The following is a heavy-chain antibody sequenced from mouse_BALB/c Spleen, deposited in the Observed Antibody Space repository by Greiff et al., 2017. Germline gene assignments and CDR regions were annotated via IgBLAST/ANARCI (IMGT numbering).Heavy chain of an antibody. CDR2: LSYSGST. D-gene: IGHD1-2*01. CDR3: ARFHYGSYLDY. CDR1: GDSITSGY. Sequence: EVQLQQSGPSLVKPSQTLSLTCSVTGDSITSGYWNWFRKFPGNKLEYMGYLSYSGSTYYNPSLKSRISITRDTSKNQYYLQLNSVTTEDTATYYCARFHYGSYLDYWGQGTTLTGSS. V-gene: IGHV3-8*02. J-gene: IGHJ2*01.